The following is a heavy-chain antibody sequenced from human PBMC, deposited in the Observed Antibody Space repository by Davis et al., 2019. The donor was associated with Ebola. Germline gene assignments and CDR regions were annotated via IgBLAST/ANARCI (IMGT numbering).Heavy chain of an antibody. CDR3: EKDLSYGDYFHYYYYGMDV. D-gene: IGHD4-17*01. J-gene: IGHJ6*02. CDR1: GFTFSSYA. Sequence: GESLKISCAASGFTFSSYAMSWVRQAPGKGLEWVSAISGSGGSTYYADSVKGRFTISRDNSKNTLYLQMNSLRAEDTAVYYYEKDLSYGDYFHYYYYGMDVWGQGTTVTVSS. CDR2: ISGSGGST. V-gene: IGHV3-23*01.